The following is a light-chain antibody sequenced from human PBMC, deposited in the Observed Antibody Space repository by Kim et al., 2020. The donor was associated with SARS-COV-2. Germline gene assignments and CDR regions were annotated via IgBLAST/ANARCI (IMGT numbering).Light chain of an antibody. Sequence: PGKAAGNTCGGNNIGSNSVHWYRQRPGQAPVLVIYYDSERPSGIAERFSGSNSGNTATLTISRVEAGDEADYYCQVWDSSSDHLYVFGTGTKVTVL. CDR2: YDS. CDR3: QVWDSSSDHLYV. J-gene: IGLJ1*01. V-gene: IGLV3-21*04. CDR1: NIGSNS.